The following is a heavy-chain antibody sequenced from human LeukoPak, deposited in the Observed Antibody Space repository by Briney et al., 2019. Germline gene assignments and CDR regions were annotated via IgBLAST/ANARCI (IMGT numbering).Heavy chain of an antibody. Sequence: SETLSLTCTVSGGSISSSSYYWGWIRQPPGKGLEWIGSIYYSGSTYYNPSLKSRVTISVDTSKNQFSLKLSSVTAADTAVYYRVSVTTVGYPLRYWGQGTLVTVSS. CDR2: IYYSGST. V-gene: IGHV4-39*01. J-gene: IGHJ4*02. D-gene: IGHD4-11*01. CDR3: VSVTTVGYPLRY. CDR1: GGSISSSSYY.